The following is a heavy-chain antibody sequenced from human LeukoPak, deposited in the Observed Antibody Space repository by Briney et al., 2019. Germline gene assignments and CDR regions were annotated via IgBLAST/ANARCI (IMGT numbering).Heavy chain of an antibody. V-gene: IGHV3-21*04. D-gene: IGHD1-26*01. CDR1: GSILSDYN. Sequence: GGSLRLSCAASGSILSDYNMNWVRQAPGKGLEWVSFISISGTYITYADSVKGRFTISRDNAKNSLYLQMNSLRAEDTALYYCAKDSGSYDFDYWGQGTLVTVSS. CDR3: AKDSGSYDFDY. J-gene: IGHJ4*02. CDR2: ISISGTYI.